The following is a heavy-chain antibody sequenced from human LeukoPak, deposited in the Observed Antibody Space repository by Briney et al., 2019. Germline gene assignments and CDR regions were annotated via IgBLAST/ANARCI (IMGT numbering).Heavy chain of an antibody. CDR1: GGSFSGYY. V-gene: IGHV4-34*01. J-gene: IGHJ3*02. CDR2: INHSGST. D-gene: IGHD6-6*01. CDR3: AKPKASQLVSAFDI. Sequence: PSETLSLTCAVYGGSFSGYYWSWIRQPPGKGLEWIGEINHSGSTNYNPSLKSRVTISVDTSKNQFSLKLSSVTAADTAVYYCAKPKASQLVSAFDIWGQGTMVTVSS.